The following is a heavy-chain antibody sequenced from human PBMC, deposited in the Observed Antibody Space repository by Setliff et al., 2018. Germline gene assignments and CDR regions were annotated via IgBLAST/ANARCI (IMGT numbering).Heavy chain of an antibody. Sequence: ASVKVSCKASGHTFTSYFMQWVRQAPGQGLEWMGMINPSGGYTIYAQKFQGRVTMTRDTSTSTVYLELSSLRSEDTAVYYCARGLIVLPGPSGDMGYFDYWGQGTPVTVSS. CDR1: GHTFTSYF. J-gene: IGHJ4*02. CDR2: INPSGGYT. V-gene: IGHV1-46*01. D-gene: IGHD2-8*01. CDR3: ARGLIVLPGPSGDMGYFDY.